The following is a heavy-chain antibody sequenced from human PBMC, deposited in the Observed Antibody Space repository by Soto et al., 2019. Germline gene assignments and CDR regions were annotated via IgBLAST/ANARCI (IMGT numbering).Heavy chain of an antibody. J-gene: IGHJ4*02. CDR3: ARQDSSSWYSIY. Sequence: PSETLSLTCTVSGASITSYYSSWIRQPPGKGLEWIGYIYNSGSTNYNPSLKSRVTISMDMSKNQFSLTLSSVTAADTAVYYCARQDSSSWYSIYWGQGTLVTVSS. CDR2: IYNSGST. V-gene: IGHV4-59*08. D-gene: IGHD6-13*01. CDR1: GASITSYY.